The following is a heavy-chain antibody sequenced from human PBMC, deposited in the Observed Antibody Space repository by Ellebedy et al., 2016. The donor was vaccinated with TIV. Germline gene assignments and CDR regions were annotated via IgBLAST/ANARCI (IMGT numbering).Heavy chain of an antibody. Sequence: GESLKISCAASGFTFSSAWMSWVRQAPGKGLVWVSRINSDGSSTSYADSVEGRFTISRDNAKNTLYMQMNSLRAEETAVYNCARDSDSKDWGQGTLVTVSS. CDR1: GFTFSSAW. D-gene: IGHD3-22*01. V-gene: IGHV3-74*01. CDR2: INSDGSST. J-gene: IGHJ4*02. CDR3: ARDSDSKD.